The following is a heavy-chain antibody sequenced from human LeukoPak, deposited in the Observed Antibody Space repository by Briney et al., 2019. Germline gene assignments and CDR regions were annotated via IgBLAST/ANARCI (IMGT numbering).Heavy chain of an antibody. CDR2: ISSSSSYI. D-gene: IGHD3-10*01. CDR1: GFTFSGYT. CDR3: ARDPYGSGSQPFDC. J-gene: IGHJ4*02. V-gene: IGHV3-21*01. Sequence: GGSLRLSCAASGFTFSGYTMNWVRQAPGKGLEWVSSISSSSSYIYFADSVKGRFTISRDNAKNSLYLQMNSLRAEDTAVYYCARDPYGSGSQPFDCWGQGTLVTVSS.